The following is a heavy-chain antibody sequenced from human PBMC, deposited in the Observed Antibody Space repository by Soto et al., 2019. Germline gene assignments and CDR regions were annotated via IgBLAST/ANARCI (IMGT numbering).Heavy chain of an antibody. CDR3: ARGRKKRHFYNYGMDV. CDR2: ISDSGGT. J-gene: IGHJ6*02. CDR1: CGSFIVYF. V-gene: IGHV4-34*01. Sequence: SETLSLTCAFYCGSFIVYFWNWLRQSPGKGLEWIGEISDSGGTKYNPSLESRVALSVDTSKNQFSLKLSSVTAADTAVYFYARGRKKRHFYNYGMDVWGQGTTVTVSS.